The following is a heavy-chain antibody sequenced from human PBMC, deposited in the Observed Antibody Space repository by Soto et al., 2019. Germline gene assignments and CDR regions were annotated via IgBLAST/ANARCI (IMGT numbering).Heavy chain of an antibody. V-gene: IGHV1-18*01. Sequence: QVQLVQSGGEVKRPGASVRVSCETSGYTFSSYGISWVRQAPGQGLEWMGWISAYIGNTNYAQNLQGRLTMTTDTSTSTAYMELRSLRSDDTAVYYWARDKTGTTPFDYWGQGTLVTVSS. D-gene: IGHD1-7*01. CDR2: ISAYIGNT. J-gene: IGHJ4*02. CDR1: GYTFSSYG. CDR3: ARDKTGTTPFDY.